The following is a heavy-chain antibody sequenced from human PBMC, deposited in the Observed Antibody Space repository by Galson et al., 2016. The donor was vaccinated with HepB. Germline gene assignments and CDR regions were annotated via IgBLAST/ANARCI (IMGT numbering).Heavy chain of an antibody. Sequence: SETLSLTCAVSGASINSSNWWTWVRQAPGKGLEWNGEIYHTGTRNNNPSLMSRFTMSIDNSRNHFSLNLNSVTAADTAVYYCSRASVVPGARMLFDSWGQGILVTVSS. CDR2: IYHTGTR. CDR3: SRASVVPGARMLFDS. V-gene: IGHV4-4*02. CDR1: GASINSSNW. J-gene: IGHJ5*01. D-gene: IGHD2-2*01.